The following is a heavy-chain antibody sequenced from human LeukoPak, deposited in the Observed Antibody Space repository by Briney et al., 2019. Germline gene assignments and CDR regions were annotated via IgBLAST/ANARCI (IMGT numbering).Heavy chain of an antibody. CDR2: IYWDDDK. CDR1: GFSLSASGVG. J-gene: IGHJ4*02. D-gene: IGHD3-22*01. CDR3: AHRDDSSGYLNY. Sequence: NESGPTLVKPTQTLTLTCTFSGFSLSASGVGVGWIRQPPGKALEWPALIYWDDDKRYRPSLKSRLTISKDTSKNQVVLTMTNMDPVDTATYYCAHRDDSSGYLNYWGQGTLVTVSS. V-gene: IGHV2-5*02.